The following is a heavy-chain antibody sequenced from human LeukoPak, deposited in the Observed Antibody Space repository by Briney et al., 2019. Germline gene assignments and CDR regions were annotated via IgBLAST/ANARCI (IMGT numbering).Heavy chain of an antibody. Sequence: GRSLMRFCSASCFTCISYSRHRFRQAPGKGLEELAVISYHGSNNYYSDSANHRFTIFRANSKYTLYLQMNSLRAEDTAVYDCARDTAGYGGPRANAFDIWGQGTMVSVSS. CDR2: ISYHGSNN. CDR1: CFTCISYS. J-gene: IGHJ3*02. D-gene: IGHD4-23*01. CDR3: ARDTAGYGGPRANAFDI. V-gene: IGHV3-30*04.